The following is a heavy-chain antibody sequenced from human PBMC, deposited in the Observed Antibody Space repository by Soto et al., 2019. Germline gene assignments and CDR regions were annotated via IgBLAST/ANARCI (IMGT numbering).Heavy chain of an antibody. CDR2: IYWDDDR. D-gene: IGHD5-12*01. Sequence: QITLKESGPTVVRPTQTLTLTCAVSGFSVSANGVAVGWIRQSPGQALEWVALIYWDDDRRYSPSLAARLTIDMDTSKNQVVLTMTNMHPVDTGTYFGAQPKQTGYRLFDHWGRGTLVTVSS. V-gene: IGHV2-5*02. CDR3: AQPKQTGYRLFDH. J-gene: IGHJ4*02. CDR1: GFSVSANGVA.